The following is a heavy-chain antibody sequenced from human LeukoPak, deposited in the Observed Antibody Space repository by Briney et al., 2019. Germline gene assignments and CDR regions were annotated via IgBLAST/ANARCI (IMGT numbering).Heavy chain of an antibody. V-gene: IGHV3-11*01. Sequence: GGSLRLSCAASGFTFSDYYMSWIRQAPGKGLEGVSYISSSGSTIYYADSVKGRFTISRHNAKNSLHLQMNSLRAEDTAVYYSARDVSSGLDYWGQGTLVTVSS. J-gene: IGHJ4*02. CDR1: GFTFSDYY. CDR2: ISSSGSTI. CDR3: ARDVSSGLDY. D-gene: IGHD6-19*01.